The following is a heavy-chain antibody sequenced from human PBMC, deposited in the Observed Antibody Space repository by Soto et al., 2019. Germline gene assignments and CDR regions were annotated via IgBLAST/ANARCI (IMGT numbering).Heavy chain of an antibody. Sequence: QVQLVQSGAEVKKPGALVKVSCKASGYTFTSYAMHWVRQAPGQRLEWMGWINAGNGNTKYSQKFQGRVTITRDTSASTAYMELSSLRSEDTAVYYCAAGYGSGSYSPNFDYWGQGTLVTVSS. V-gene: IGHV1-3*01. CDR2: INAGNGNT. J-gene: IGHJ4*02. CDR1: GYTFTSYA. CDR3: AAGYGSGSYSPNFDY. D-gene: IGHD3-10*01.